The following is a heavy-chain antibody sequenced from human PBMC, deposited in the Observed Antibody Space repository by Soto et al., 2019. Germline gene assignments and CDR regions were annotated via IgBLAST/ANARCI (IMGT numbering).Heavy chain of an antibody. J-gene: IGHJ6*02. V-gene: IGHV1-46*01. CDR3: ARGHGNNNNVQDNFYYGLDV. Sequence: LLQSGAEVKKPGASVNVSCKASGYTFTAHYIQWVRQAPGQGLEWMGTINPDSGSTSYAQKFQGRVTMTTDTPTRTVYREVRSLRSDDTAKYYCARGHGNNNNVQDNFYYGLDVWGLGTTVTVSS. CDR2: INPDSGST. D-gene: IGHD1-20*01. CDR1: GYTFTAHY.